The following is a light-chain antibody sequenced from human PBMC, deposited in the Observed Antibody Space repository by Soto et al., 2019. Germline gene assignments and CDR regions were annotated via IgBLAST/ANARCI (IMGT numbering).Light chain of an antibody. CDR1: QTISTL. V-gene: IGKV1-5*01. Sequence: IQMTQSASTLSAPVGDRVTITCQASQTISTLLAWFQHKPGKAPNLLIYDASNLESGVPSRFSGSGSGTEFTLTISSLRSDDSATYFCQKYSHLVTFGQGTKVDIK. J-gene: IGKJ2*01. CDR2: DAS. CDR3: QKYSHLVT.